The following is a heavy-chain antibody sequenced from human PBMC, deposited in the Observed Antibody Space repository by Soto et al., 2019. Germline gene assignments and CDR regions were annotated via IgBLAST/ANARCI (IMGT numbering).Heavy chain of an antibody. D-gene: IGHD1-26*01. Sequence: QVQLQESGPGLVKPSQTLSLTCTVSGGSISSGGYYWSWMRPHPGKDLEWIGYIYYSGSTYYNPSLKSRVTISVDTSKNQFSLKLSSVTAADTAVYYCARVRIVGATFDHAYFDYWGQGTLVTVSS. V-gene: IGHV4-31*03. CDR1: GGSISSGGYY. CDR2: IYYSGST. CDR3: ARVRIVGATFDHAYFDY. J-gene: IGHJ4*02.